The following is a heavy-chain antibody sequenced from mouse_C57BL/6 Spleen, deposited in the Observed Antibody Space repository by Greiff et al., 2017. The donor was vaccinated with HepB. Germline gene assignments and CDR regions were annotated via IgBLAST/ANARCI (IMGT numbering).Heavy chain of an antibody. CDR2: ISYDGSN. V-gene: IGHV3-6*01. J-gene: IGHJ3*01. CDR1: GYSITSGYY. D-gene: IGHD2-5*01. Sequence: ESGPGLVKPSQSLSLTCSVTGYSITSGYYWNWIRQFPGNKLEWMGYISYDGSNNYNPSLKNRISITRDTSKNQFFLKLNSVTTEDTATYYCASHSNAWFAYWGQGTLVTVSA. CDR3: ASHSNAWFAY.